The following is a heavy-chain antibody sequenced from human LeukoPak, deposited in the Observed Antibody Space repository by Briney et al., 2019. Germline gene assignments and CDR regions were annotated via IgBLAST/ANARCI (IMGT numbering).Heavy chain of an antibody. CDR3: ARDLGDTVVTPRGYGMDV. CDR2: INPSGGST. D-gene: IGHD4-23*01. J-gene: IGHJ6*02. V-gene: IGHV1-46*01. CDR1: GYTFTSYY. Sequence: ASVKVSCKASGYTFTSYYIHWVRQAPGQGLEWMGIINPSGGSTSYAQKFQGRVTMTRDASTSTVYMELSSLRSEDTAVYYCARDLGDTVVTPRGYGMDVWGQGTTVTVSS.